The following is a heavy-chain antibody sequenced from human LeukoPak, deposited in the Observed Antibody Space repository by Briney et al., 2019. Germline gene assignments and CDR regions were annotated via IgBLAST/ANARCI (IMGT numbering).Heavy chain of an antibody. CDR2: INHSGST. CDR1: GGSFSGYY. Sequence: SETLSLTCAVYGGSFSGYYWSWIRQPPGKGLEWIGEINHSGSTNYNPSLKSRVTISVDTSKNQFSLKLGSVTDADTAVYYCARGTMATVTYYFDYRGQGTLVSVSS. D-gene: IGHD4-17*01. J-gene: IGHJ4*02. CDR3: ARGTMATVTYYFDY. V-gene: IGHV4-34*01.